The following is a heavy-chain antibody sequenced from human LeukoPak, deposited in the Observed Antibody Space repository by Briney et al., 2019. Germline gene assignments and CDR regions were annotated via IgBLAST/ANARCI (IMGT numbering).Heavy chain of an antibody. J-gene: IGHJ4*02. CDR3: ARNSGFPYFDY. Sequence: SETLSLTCTVSGGSISSSSYYWGWIRQPPGKGLEWIGSIYYSGSTYYNPSLKSRVTISVDTSKNQFSLKLSSVTAADTAVYYCARNSGFPYFDYWGQGTLVTVSS. CDR2: IYYSGST. D-gene: IGHD1-26*01. V-gene: IGHV4-39*01. CDR1: GGSISSSSYY.